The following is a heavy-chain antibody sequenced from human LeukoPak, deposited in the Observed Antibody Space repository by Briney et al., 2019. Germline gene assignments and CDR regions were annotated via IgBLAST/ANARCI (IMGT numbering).Heavy chain of an antibody. V-gene: IGHV4-30-4*01. CDR1: GGSISSGDYH. CDR2: IYYSGST. CDR3: ARYYTSGVYFDY. Sequence: SHTLSLTCTVSGGSISSGDYHWSWIRPPPGKGLDWIGYIYYSGSTYYNPSLKSRVTISLDSSKNQFSLKLSSVTAADTAVHSCARYYTSGVYFDYWGQGTLVTVSS. J-gene: IGHJ4*02. D-gene: IGHD3-10*01.